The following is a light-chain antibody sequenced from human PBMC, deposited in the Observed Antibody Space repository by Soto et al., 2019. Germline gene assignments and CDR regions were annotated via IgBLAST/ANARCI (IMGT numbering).Light chain of an antibody. J-gene: IGLJ3*02. Sequence: QSAPTQPPSASESPGQSATISCTGTSSDVGGYNYVSWYQQYPGKAPKLMIYEISKRPSGVPDRFSGSKSANTASLTVSGLQAEDEADYYCSSYAGSSTWVFGGGTKLTVL. CDR1: SSDVGGYNY. CDR3: SSYAGSSTWV. CDR2: EIS. V-gene: IGLV2-8*01.